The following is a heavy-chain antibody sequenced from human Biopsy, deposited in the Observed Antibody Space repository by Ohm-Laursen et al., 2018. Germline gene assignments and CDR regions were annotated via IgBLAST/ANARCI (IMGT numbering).Heavy chain of an antibody. CDR3: TRSAGYGYDY. Sequence: SLRLSCAASGLNLSAFALHWVRQASGRGLEWVGRIKKKSNNDATAYAESMKGRFSIFRDDSKSTSFLQMNSLKIEDTAVCFCTRSAGYGYDYWGQGILVTVSS. CDR2: IKKKSNNDAT. J-gene: IGHJ4*02. D-gene: IGHD5-12*01. V-gene: IGHV3-73*01. CDR1: GLNLSAFA.